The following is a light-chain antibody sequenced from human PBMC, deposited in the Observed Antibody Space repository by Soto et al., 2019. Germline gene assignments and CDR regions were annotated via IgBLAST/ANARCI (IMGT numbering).Light chain of an antibody. CDR2: GTS. Sequence: EIMLAQSPGTLSLSPGERATFSCRASKSLGTTNLAGYQQKPGQAPRLLIYGTSNRATGIPDRFSGSGSGTDFTLTIRRLEPEDFAVYYCQQYAMSPWTFGQGTKVEIK. J-gene: IGKJ1*01. CDR1: KSLGTTN. V-gene: IGKV3-20*01. CDR3: QQYAMSPWT.